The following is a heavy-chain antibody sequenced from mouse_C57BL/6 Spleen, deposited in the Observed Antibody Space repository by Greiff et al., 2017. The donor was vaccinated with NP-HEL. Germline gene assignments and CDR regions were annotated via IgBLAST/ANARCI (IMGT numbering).Heavy chain of an antibody. CDR2: ISYDGSN. Sequence: EVQLQESGPGLVKPSQSLSLTCSVTGYSITSGYYWNWIRQFPGNKLEWMGYISYDGSNNYNPSLKNRISITRDTSKNQFFLKLNSVTTEDTATYYCARVYYGNYVDYWGQSTTLTVSS. V-gene: IGHV3-6*01. CDR1: GYSITSGYY. J-gene: IGHJ2*01. D-gene: IGHD2-1*01. CDR3: ARVYYGNYVDY.